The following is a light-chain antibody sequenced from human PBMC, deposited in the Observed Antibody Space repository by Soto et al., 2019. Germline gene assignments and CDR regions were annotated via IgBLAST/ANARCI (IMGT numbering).Light chain of an antibody. J-gene: IGLJ3*02. Sequence: QSVLTQPPSMSAAPGQKVTISCSGYSSNIGNNFVSWYQHVPGTAPKLLIYDNNKRPSGIPDRFTSSKSGTSATLGITGLQTGDEADYYCGTWDSRLNAGVFGGGTKVTVL. V-gene: IGLV1-51*01. CDR3: GTWDSRLNAGV. CDR2: DNN. CDR1: SSNIGNNF.